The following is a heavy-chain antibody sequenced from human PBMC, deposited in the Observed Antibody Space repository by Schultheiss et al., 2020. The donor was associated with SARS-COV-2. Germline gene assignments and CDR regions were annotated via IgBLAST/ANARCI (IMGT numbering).Heavy chain of an antibody. CDR2: INHSGST. V-gene: IGHV4-34*01. Sequence: SETLSLTCAVYGGSFSGYYWSWIRQPPGKGLEWIGEINHSGSTNYNPSLKSRVTISVDTSKNQFSLKLSSVTAADTAVYYCAKAYCSSTSCYTPYYFDYWGQGTLVTVSS. CDR1: GGSFSGYY. D-gene: IGHD2-2*02. CDR3: AKAYCSSTSCYTPYYFDY. J-gene: IGHJ4*02.